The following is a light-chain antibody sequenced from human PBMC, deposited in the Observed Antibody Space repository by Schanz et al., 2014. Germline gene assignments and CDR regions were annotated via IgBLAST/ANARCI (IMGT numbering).Light chain of an antibody. Sequence: DIQMTQSPSSLSASVGDRVTITCRTSQSIATFLSWYQQKPGKAPKLLVYAASTLQSGVPSRFSGSGSGTDFTLTISSLQPEDVATYYCQKYNSAPWTFGQGTKVEIK. V-gene: IGKV1-39*01. CDR2: AAS. CDR3: QKYNSAPWT. J-gene: IGKJ1*01. CDR1: QSIATF.